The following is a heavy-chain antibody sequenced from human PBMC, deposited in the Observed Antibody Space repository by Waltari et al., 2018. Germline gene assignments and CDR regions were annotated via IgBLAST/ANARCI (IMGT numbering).Heavy chain of an antibody. D-gene: IGHD2-21*02. V-gene: IGHV4-34*02. CDR3: ARIREMVTVNYFDC. CDR1: GGTFSGYF. CDR2: INHSGST. Sequence: QVQLQQWGARLLKPSETLSLTCAVYGGTFSGYFWSWIRQPPGKGLEWIGEINHSGSTNYNPSLQSRVTISVDTSKNQFSLKLSSVTAADTAVYYCARIREMVTVNYFDCWSHGTLLTVSS. J-gene: IGHJ4*01.